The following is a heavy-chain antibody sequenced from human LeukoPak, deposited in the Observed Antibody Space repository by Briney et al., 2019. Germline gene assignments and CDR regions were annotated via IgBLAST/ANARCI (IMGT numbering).Heavy chain of an antibody. J-gene: IGHJ4*02. CDR1: GGSISSGGYS. CDR2: IYYSGST. Sequence: SETLSLTCTVSGGSISSGGYSWSWIRQHPGKGLEWIGYIYYSGSTYYNPSLKSRVTISVDTSKNQFSLKLSSVTAADTAVYYCARDTMVRGDYFDYWGQGTLVTVSS. CDR3: ARDTMVRGDYFDY. V-gene: IGHV4-31*03. D-gene: IGHD3-10*01.